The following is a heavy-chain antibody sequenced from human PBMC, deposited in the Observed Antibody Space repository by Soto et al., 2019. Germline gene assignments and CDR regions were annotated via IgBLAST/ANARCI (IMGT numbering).Heavy chain of an antibody. CDR2: INHSGST. CDR1: GGSFSGYY. D-gene: IGHD1-7*01. Sequence: QVQLQQWGAGLLKPSETLSLTCAVYGGSFSGYYWSWIRKPPGKGLEWIGEINHSGSTNYNPSLKSRVTISVDTSKNQFSLKLSSVTAADTAVYYCARGTGTMNWGQGTLVTVSS. CDR3: ARGTGTMN. V-gene: IGHV4-34*01. J-gene: IGHJ4*02.